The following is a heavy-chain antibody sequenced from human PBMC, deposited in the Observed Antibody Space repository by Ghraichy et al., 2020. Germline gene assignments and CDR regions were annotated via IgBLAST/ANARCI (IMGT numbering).Heavy chain of an antibody. J-gene: IGHJ4*02. Sequence: GVLNISCAASGFTFSSYSMNWVRQAPGKGLEWVSSISSSSSYIYYADSVKGRFTISRDNAKNSLYLQMNSLRAEDTAVYYCARDPKRGSSGWFGKDYWGQGTLVTVSS. CDR2: ISSSSSYI. CDR3: ARDPKRGSSGWFGKDY. CDR1: GFTFSSYS. V-gene: IGHV3-21*01. D-gene: IGHD6-19*01.